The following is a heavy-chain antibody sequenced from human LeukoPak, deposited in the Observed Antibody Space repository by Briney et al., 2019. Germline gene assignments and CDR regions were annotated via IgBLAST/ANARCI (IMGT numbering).Heavy chain of an antibody. V-gene: IGHV3-23*01. D-gene: IGHD2-15*01. J-gene: IGHJ4*02. CDR3: ARVRYCSGDTCYNFFDY. Sequence: GGSLRLSCAASGFTFSSYAMTWVRQAPGKGLEWVSTISGSSGSTYYADSVKGRFTISRDNSKNTLFLHMNSLSAEDTAVYYCARVRYCSGDTCYNFFDYWGQGTLVTVSS. CDR2: ISGSSGST. CDR1: GFTFSSYA.